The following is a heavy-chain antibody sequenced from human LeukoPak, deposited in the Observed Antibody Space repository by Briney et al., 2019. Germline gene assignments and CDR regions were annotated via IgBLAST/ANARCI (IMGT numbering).Heavy chain of an antibody. Sequence: PGGSLRLSCAASGFTFSTYAMSWVRQAPGKGLEWVSGISASGGSTYYADSVKGRFTISRDNSKNTLYLQMNSLRAEDMAVYYCAKDFLSSESHWGQGTLVTVSS. V-gene: IGHV3-23*01. CDR1: GFTFSTYA. CDR2: ISASGGST. D-gene: IGHD2/OR15-2a*01. CDR3: AKDFLSSESH. J-gene: IGHJ4*02.